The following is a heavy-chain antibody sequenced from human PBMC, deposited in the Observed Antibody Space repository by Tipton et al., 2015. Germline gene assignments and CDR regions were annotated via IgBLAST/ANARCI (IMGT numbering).Heavy chain of an antibody. CDR1: GFTFSSYW. CDR3: ARSPQDPAVDY. V-gene: IGHV3-74*01. Sequence: SLRLPCEASGFTFSSYWMHWVRQAPGKGLVWVSRITADGSGTGYADSVQGRFTISRDNARNTLYLQMNSLRADDTAVYYCARSPQDPAVDYWGQGALVTVSS. CDR2: ITADGSGT. J-gene: IGHJ4*02.